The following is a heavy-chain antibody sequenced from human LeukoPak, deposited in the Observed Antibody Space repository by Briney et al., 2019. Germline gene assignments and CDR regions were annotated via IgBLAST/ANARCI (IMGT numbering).Heavy chain of an antibody. V-gene: IGHV3-21*01. D-gene: IGHD4-17*01. CDR1: GFTFSIYG. J-gene: IGHJ4*02. CDR3: ASWRPGDYGGY. CDR2: ISSSSSYI. Sequence: TGGSLRLSCAASGFTFSIYGMNWVRQALGRGLEWVSSISSSSSYIYYADSLKGRFTVSRDNAKNSLFLQMHSLRAEDTAVYYCASWRPGDYGGYWGQGTLVTVSS.